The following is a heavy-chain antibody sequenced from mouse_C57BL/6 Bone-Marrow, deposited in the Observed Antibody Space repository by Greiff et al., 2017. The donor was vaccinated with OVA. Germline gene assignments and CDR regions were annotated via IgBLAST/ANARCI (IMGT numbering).Heavy chain of an antibody. Sequence: VQLQQPGAELVRPGTSVKLSCKASGYTFTSYWMHWVKQRPGQGLEWIGAIDPSDSYTNYNQKFKGKATLTVDTSSSTAYMQLSSLTSEDSAVYSCARSNYRNYFDYWGQGTTLTVSS. D-gene: IGHD2-1*01. CDR3: ARSNYRNYFDY. J-gene: IGHJ2*01. V-gene: IGHV1-59*01. CDR2: IDPSDSYT. CDR1: GYTFTSYW.